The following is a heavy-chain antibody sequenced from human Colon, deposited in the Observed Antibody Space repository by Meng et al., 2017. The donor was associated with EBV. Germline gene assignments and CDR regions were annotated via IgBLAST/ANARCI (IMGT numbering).Heavy chain of an antibody. Sequence: QLQLRESGLGLVKPSETLSLPCTVSGGPISRTGTCGGWIRQPPGKGLEWIGSQCHADDTYYNPSLMGRVTISVDTSKNQVSLKLTSVTAADTSIYYCARHTFSGNPGGIDSWGQGILVTVSS. CDR2: QCHADDT. CDR1: GGPISRTGTC. D-gene: IGHD4-23*01. CDR3: ARHTFSGNPGGIDS. J-gene: IGHJ4*02. V-gene: IGHV4-39*01.